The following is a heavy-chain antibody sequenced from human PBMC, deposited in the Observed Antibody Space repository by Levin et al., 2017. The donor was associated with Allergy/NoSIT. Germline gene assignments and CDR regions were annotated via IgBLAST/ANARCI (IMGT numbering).Heavy chain of an antibody. CDR3: AKGVHPGPSENYFDY. V-gene: IGHV3-23*01. Sequence: GGSLRLSCAASGFTFSSYAMSWVRQAPGKGLEWVSAISGSGGSTYYADSVKGRFTISRDNSKNTLYLQMNSLRAEDTAVYYCAKGVHPGPSENYFDYWGQGTLVTVSS. CDR1: GFTFSSYA. D-gene: IGHD1-1*01. CDR2: ISGSGGST. J-gene: IGHJ4*02.